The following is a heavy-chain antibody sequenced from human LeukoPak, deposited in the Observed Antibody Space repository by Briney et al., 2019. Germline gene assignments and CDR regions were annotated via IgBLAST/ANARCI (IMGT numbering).Heavy chain of an antibody. CDR3: VRGEAYSRGWYLLDY. J-gene: IGHJ4*02. Sequence: SETLSLTCTVSRRSVGSTTYYWGWIRQPPGKGLEWIGHIDYSGTTYYNPSLKSRVTISADTSKNQFSLKLSSVTAADTPMYCCVRGEAYSRGWYLLDYWGQGILVTVSA. CDR1: RRSVGSTTYY. CDR2: IDYSGTT. V-gene: IGHV4-39*07. D-gene: IGHD6-19*01.